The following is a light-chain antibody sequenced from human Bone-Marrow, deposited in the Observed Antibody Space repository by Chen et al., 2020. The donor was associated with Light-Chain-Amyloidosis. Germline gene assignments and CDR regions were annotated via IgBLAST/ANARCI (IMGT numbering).Light chain of an antibody. Sequence: SYELTHPPSVSVSPGPTARITCSGDDLPTKYAYWYQQKPGQAPVLVIHRDTERPSGISERFSGSSSGTTATLTISGVQAEDEADYHCQSADSSGTYEVIFGGGTKLTGL. J-gene: IGLJ2*01. CDR1: DLPTKY. V-gene: IGLV3-25*03. CDR2: RDT. CDR3: QSADSSGTYEVI.